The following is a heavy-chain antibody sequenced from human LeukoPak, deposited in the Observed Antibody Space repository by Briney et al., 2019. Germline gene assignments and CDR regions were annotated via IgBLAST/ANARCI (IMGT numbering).Heavy chain of an antibody. CDR2: ISSSGTYI. Sequence: PGGSLRLSCAASGFTFSSYSMNWVRQAPGKGLEWVSSISSSGTYIYYRDSMKGRFTISRDNAKNSLFLQMNSLRAEDTAVYYCARDLNARSSFELGYWGQGTLVTVSS. CDR1: GFTFSSYS. J-gene: IGHJ4*02. CDR3: ARDLNARSSFELGY. V-gene: IGHV3-21*01. D-gene: IGHD6-13*01.